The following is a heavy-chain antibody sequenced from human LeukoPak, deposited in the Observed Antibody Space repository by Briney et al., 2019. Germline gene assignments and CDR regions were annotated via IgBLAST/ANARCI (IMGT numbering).Heavy chain of an antibody. Sequence: SETLSLTCTVSGGSISSYYWSWIRQPPGKGLEWIGYIYYSGSTNYNPSLKSRVTISVDTSKNQFSLKLSSVTAADTTVYYCARVGIRSGTKDYFDYWGQGTLVTVSS. CDR1: GGSISSYY. D-gene: IGHD1-7*01. J-gene: IGHJ4*02. CDR3: ARVGIRSGTKDYFDY. CDR2: IYYSGST. V-gene: IGHV4-59*01.